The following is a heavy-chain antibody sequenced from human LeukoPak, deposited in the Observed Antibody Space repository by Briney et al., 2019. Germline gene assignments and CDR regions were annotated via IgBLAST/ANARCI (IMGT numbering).Heavy chain of an antibody. Sequence: ASVKVSCKASGYTFTTYYMHWVRQAPGQGLEWMGIIDPSGGSTSYAQKFQGRVTMTRDTSTSTVYMELSSLRSDDTAMYYCAPGGAIDYWGQGTLVTVSS. CDR2: IDPSGGST. D-gene: IGHD3-10*01. CDR3: APGGAIDY. J-gene: IGHJ4*02. CDR1: GYTFTTYY. V-gene: IGHV1-46*01.